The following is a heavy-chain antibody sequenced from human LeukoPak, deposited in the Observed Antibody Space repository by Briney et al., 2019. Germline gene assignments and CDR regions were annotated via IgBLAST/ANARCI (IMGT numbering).Heavy chain of an antibody. CDR2: IYHSGST. V-gene: IGHV4-30-2*01. Sequence: SQTLSLTCTVSGGSISSGGYSWSWIRQPPGKGLEWIGYIYHSGSTYYNPSLKSRVTISVDRSKNQFSLKLSSVTAADTAVYYYAESTTETWGQGTMVTVSS. CDR3: AESTTET. J-gene: IGHJ3*01. CDR1: GGSISSGGYS. D-gene: IGHD4-11*01.